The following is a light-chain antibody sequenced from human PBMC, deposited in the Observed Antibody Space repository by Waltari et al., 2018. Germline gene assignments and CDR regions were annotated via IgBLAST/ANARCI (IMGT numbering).Light chain of an antibody. CDR3: AAWDDSLSGRV. CDR2: GNN. J-gene: IGLJ3*02. CDR1: RSNIGSNY. Sequence: QSVLTQPPSASGTPGQRVTISCSGSRSNIGSNYVYWYQQLPATAPKLLIYGNNQRPSGVPDRFSGSKSGTSASLAISGLRSEDEADYYCAAWDDSLSGRVFGGGTKVTVL. V-gene: IGLV1-47*01.